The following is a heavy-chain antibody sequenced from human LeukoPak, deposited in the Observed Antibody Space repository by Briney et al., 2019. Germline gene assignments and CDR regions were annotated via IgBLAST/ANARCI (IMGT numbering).Heavy chain of an antibody. CDR3: AKVGSLTGYYDY. D-gene: IGHD3-9*01. V-gene: IGHV3-9*01. Sequence: PGGSLRLSCAASGFTFSSYEMNWVRQAPGKGLEWVSGISWNSGSIGYADSVKGRFTISRDNAKNSLYLQMNSLRAEDTAVYYCAKVGSLTGYYDYWGQGTLVTVSS. CDR2: ISWNSGSI. J-gene: IGHJ4*02. CDR1: GFTFSSYE.